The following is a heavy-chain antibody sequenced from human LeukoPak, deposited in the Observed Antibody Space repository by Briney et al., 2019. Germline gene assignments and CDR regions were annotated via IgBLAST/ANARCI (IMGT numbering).Heavy chain of an antibody. J-gene: IGHJ3*02. V-gene: IGHV4-61*02. Sequence: PSETLSLTCTVSGGSISSGSYYWSWIRQPAGKGLEWIGRIYTSGSTNYNPSLKSRVTISVDTSKNQFSLKLSSVTAADTAVYYCARAPYSDFWSARAFDIWGQGTMVTVSS. CDR1: GGSISSGSYY. CDR3: ARAPYSDFWSARAFDI. D-gene: IGHD3-3*01. CDR2: IYTSGST.